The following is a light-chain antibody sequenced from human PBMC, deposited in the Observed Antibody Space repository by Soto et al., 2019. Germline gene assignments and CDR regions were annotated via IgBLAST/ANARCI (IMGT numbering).Light chain of an antibody. J-gene: IGKJ4*01. Sequence: DIQMTQSPSSVSASVGDRITITCWASESVGNWLAWYQKKKGKAPKLLIYAASTLQSGVPSRLRGSRYGTDLTITVSGMKNEDFETYYCQQANSFTLTFGGGTKVDIK. V-gene: IGKV1D-12*01. CDR1: ESVGNW. CDR2: AAS. CDR3: QQANSFTLT.